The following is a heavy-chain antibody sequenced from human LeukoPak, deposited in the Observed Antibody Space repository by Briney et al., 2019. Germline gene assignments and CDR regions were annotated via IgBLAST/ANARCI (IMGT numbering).Heavy chain of an antibody. V-gene: IGHV1-18*01. CDR1: GYTFTSYG. D-gene: IGHD1-26*01. CDR2: ISAYNGNT. J-gene: IGHJ4*02. Sequence: ASVKVSCKASGYTFTSYGISWVRQAPGQGLEWMGWISAYNGNTNYAQKLQGRVTMTTDTSTSTDYMELRSLRSDDTAVYYCARKSRIVGATALWTFDYWGQGTLVTVSS. CDR3: ARKSRIVGATALWTFDY.